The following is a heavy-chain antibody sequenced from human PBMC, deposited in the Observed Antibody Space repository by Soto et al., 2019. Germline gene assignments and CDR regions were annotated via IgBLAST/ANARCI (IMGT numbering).Heavy chain of an antibody. D-gene: IGHD3-16*01. CDR2: LYTEGTT. CDR1: GLTVSHNY. V-gene: IGHV3-53*01. CDR3: VRPRPSGENYGMDV. Sequence: PGGSLRLSCVASGLTVSHNYMAWVRQSPEMGLEWVSILYTEGTTYYADCVKGRFTISRDSSKNTLFLQMDSLRAEDTAVYYCVRPRPSGENYGMDVWGQGTTVTVSS. J-gene: IGHJ6*02.